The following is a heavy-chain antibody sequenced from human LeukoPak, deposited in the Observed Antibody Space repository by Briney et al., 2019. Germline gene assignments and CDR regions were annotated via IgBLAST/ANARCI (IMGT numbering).Heavy chain of an antibody. CDR2: ISSGSTAT. Sequence: PGGSLRLSCTASGFTFGDYTMNWVRQAPGKGLEWISYISSGSTATTYSADSVKGRFTISRDNAKNSLYLQMNSLRAEDTAVYYCARERVVVIGREYYFDYWGQGTLVTVSS. V-gene: IGHV3-48*01. CDR3: ARERVVVIGREYYFDY. CDR1: GFTFGDYT. D-gene: IGHD2-21*01. J-gene: IGHJ4*02.